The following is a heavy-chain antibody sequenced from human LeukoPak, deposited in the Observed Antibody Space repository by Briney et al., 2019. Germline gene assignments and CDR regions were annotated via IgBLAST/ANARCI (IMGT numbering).Heavy chain of an antibody. D-gene: IGHD5-18*01. V-gene: IGHV4-59*01. Sequence: SETLSLTCTVSGGSISSYYWSWVRQPPGKGLEWIGYIYYSGSTSYNPSLKSRATISLDTSKNQFSLKPTSVTAADTAVYYCARDTAVGRWGQGTLVTVSS. CDR2: IYYSGST. CDR3: ARDTAVGR. J-gene: IGHJ4*02. CDR1: GGSISSYY.